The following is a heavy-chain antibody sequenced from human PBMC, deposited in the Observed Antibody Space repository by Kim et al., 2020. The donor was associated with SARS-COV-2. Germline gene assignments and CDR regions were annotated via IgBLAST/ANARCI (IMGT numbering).Heavy chain of an antibody. CDR3: ARGSSNYDFWSGYYGPISGGALDV. Sequence: SETLSLTCTVSGGSISSYYWSWIRQPPGKGLEWIGYIYYSGSTNYNPSLKSRVTISVDTSKNQFSLKLSSVTAADTAVYYCARGSSNYDFWSGYYGPISGGALDVWGQGTTVTVSS. D-gene: IGHD3-3*01. CDR2: IYYSGST. CDR1: GGSISSYY. J-gene: IGHJ6*02. V-gene: IGHV4-59*13.